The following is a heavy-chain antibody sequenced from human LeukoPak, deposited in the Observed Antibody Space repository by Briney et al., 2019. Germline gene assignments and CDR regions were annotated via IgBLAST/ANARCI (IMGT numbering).Heavy chain of an antibody. D-gene: IGHD6-19*01. CDR1: GRTFSSYA. J-gene: IGHJ6*02. V-gene: IGHV1-69*01. CDR2: IIPIFGTA. CDR3: ARSPRPLSSSGWYSDYYYYGMDV. Sequence: SVKVSCKASGRTFSSYAISWVRQAPGRGLEWMGGIIPIFGTANYAQKFQGRVTITADESTSTAYMELSSLRSEDTAVYYCARSPRPLSSSGWYSDYYYYGMDVWGQGTTVTVSS.